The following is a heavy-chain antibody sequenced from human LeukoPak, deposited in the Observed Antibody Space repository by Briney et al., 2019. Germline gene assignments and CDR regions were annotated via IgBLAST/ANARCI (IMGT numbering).Heavy chain of an antibody. J-gene: IGHJ4*02. CDR2: IYYSGST. CDR3: ARVPYRSHFDY. Sequence: SETLSLTCTVSGGSISSYYWSWIRQPPGKGLEWIGYIYYSGSTNYNPSLKSRVTISVDTSKNQFSLRLSSVTAADTAVYYCARVPYRSHFDYWGQGTLVTVSS. V-gene: IGHV4-59*12. CDR1: GGSISSYY.